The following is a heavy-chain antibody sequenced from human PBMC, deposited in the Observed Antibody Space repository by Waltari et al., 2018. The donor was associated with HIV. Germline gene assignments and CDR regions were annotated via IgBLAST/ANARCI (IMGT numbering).Heavy chain of an antibody. CDR1: GYTFTSYD. J-gene: IGHJ4*02. V-gene: IGHV1-8*01. CDR3: ARGPQDYPKYYFDY. D-gene: IGHD4-17*01. Sequence: QVQLVQSGAEVKKPGASVKVSCKASGYTFTSYDINWVRQATGQGLERLGWMNPVSGNTGYAQRFQGRVTMTRNTSISTAYMELSSLRSEDTSVYFCARGPQDYPKYYFDYWGQGTLVTVSS. CDR2: MNPVSGNT.